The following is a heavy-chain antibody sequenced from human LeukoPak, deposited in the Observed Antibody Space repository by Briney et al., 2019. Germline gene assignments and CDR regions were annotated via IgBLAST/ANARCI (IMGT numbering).Heavy chain of an antibody. D-gene: IGHD3-3*01. J-gene: IGHJ4*02. CDR1: GGSISSYY. Sequence: SETLSLTCTVSGGSISSYYWSWIRQPAGKGLEWIGRIYTSGSTNYNPSLKSRVTMSVDTSKNQFSLKLSPVTAADTAVYYCASRGYDFWSGYFDYWGQGTLVTVSS. CDR2: IYTSGST. V-gene: IGHV4-4*07. CDR3: ASRGYDFWSGYFDY.